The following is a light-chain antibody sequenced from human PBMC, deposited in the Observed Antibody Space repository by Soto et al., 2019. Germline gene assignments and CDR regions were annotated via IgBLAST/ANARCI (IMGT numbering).Light chain of an antibody. CDR3: MQALEGYT. CDR2: LGS. J-gene: IGKJ2*01. V-gene: IGKV2-28*01. CDR1: QSLLHSNGYNY. Sequence: DIVMTQSPLSLPVTPGEPASISCRSSQSLLHSNGYNYLDWYLQKPGQSPQLLIDLGSNRASGVPDRFSGSGSGTAFTLKISRVEAEDVGVYYCMQALEGYTFGQGTKLEIK.